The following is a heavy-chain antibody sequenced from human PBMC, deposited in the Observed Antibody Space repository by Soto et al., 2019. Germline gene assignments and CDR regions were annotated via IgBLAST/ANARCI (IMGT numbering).Heavy chain of an antibody. CDR1: GYTFTSYD. CDR3: ARGDSSSWYLNWFGP. D-gene: IGHD6-13*01. CDR2: MNPNSGNT. Sequence: ASVKVSCKAPGYTFTSYDINWVQQATRQGLEWMGWMNPNSGNTGYAQKFQGRVTMTRNTSISTAYMELSSLRSEDTAVYYCARGDSSSWYLNWFGPRGQGTLVTVSS. J-gene: IGHJ5*02. V-gene: IGHV1-8*01.